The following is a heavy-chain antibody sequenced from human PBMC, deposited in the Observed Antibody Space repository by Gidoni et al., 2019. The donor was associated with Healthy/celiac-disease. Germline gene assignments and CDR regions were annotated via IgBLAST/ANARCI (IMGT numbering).Heavy chain of an antibody. D-gene: IGHD1-26*01. J-gene: IGHJ3*02. Sequence: EVQLVQSGAEVKKPGESLKISCKGSGYSFTSYWIGWVCQMPGKGLEWMGIIYPGDSDTRYSPSFQGQVTISADKSISTAYLQWSSLKASDTAMYYCARRLGSYLKGNDAFDIWGQGTMVTVSS. CDR1: GYSFTSYW. CDR3: ARRLGSYLKGNDAFDI. V-gene: IGHV5-51*01. CDR2: IYPGDSDT.